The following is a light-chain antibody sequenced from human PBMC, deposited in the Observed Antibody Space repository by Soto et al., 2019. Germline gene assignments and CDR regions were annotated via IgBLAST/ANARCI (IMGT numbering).Light chain of an antibody. CDR1: SSDVGAYNY. V-gene: IGLV2-11*01. J-gene: IGLJ2*01. Sequence: QSVLTQPRSVSGSPGQSVTLSCAGTSSDVGAYNYVSWYQQRPGNAPKLMIYDVSERPSGVPDRFSGSKSGNTASLTISGLQTDDEADYYCCSYAGSYTMVFGGGTKLTVL. CDR3: CSYAGSYTMV. CDR2: DVS.